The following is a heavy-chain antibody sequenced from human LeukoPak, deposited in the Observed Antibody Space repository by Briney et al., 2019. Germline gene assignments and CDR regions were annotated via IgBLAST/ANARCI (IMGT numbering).Heavy chain of an antibody. Sequence: NPSETLSLTCAVYGGSFSGYYWSWIRQPPGKGLEWIGEINHSGSTNYNPSLKSRVTISVDTSKNQFSLKLSSVTAADTAVYYCARGPPAYCGGDCYHIDYWGQGTLVTVSS. D-gene: IGHD2-21*02. J-gene: IGHJ4*02. CDR1: GGSFSGYY. CDR3: ARGPPAYCGGDCYHIDY. CDR2: INHSGST. V-gene: IGHV4-34*01.